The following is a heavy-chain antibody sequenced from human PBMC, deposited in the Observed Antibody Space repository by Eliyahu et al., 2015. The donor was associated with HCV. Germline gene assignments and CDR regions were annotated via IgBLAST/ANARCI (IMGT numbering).Heavy chain of an antibody. Sequence: QVQLQESGPGLVKPSETLSLTCTVPXGXITTYXWSWIRQPPGKGLEWIGYIHYSGSTNYNPSLKSRVTISVDTSKNQFSLNLTSVTAADTAVYYCASGGGGIAVAGTGGWFDPWGQGTLVTVSS. D-gene: IGHD6-19*01. CDR3: ASGGGGIAVAGTGGWFDP. V-gene: IGHV4-59*01. CDR2: IHYSGST. J-gene: IGHJ5*02. CDR1: XGXITTYX.